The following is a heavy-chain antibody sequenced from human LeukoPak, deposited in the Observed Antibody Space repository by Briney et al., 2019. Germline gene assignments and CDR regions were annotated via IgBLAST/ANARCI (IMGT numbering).Heavy chain of an antibody. V-gene: IGHV4-39*07. CDR2: IYYSGST. D-gene: IGHD3-9*01. CDR3: ARQYYDILTGYYPPDAFDI. CDR1: GGSISSSSYY. J-gene: IGHJ3*02. Sequence: PSETLSLTCTVSGGSISSSSYYWGWIRQPPGKGLEWIGSIYYSGSTYCNPSLKSRVTISVDTSKNQFSLKLSSVTAADTAVYYCARQYYDILTGYYPPDAFDIWGQGTMVTVSS.